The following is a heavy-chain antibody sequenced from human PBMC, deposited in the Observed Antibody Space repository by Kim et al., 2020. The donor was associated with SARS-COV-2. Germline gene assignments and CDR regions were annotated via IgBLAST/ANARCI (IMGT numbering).Heavy chain of an antibody. D-gene: IGHD3-22*01. CDR3: AREDSSGYWWGHYFDY. V-gene: IGHV4-31*03. J-gene: IGHJ4*02. CDR2: IYYSGST. Sequence: SETLSLTCTVSGGSISSGGYYWSWIRQHPGKGLEWIGYIYYSGSTYYNPSLKSRVTISVDTSKNQFSLKLSSVTAADTAVYYCAREDSSGYWWGHYFDYWGQGTLVTVSS. CDR1: GGSISSGGYY.